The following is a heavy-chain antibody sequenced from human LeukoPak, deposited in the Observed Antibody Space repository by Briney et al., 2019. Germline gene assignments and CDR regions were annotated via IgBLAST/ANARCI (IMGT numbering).Heavy chain of an antibody. CDR2: ISYSGAFI. J-gene: IGHJ4*02. CDR3: AKVRGTLSSHFFFDY. V-gene: IGHV3-9*01. D-gene: IGHD1-1*01. CDR1: GFSFGEYA. Sequence: GGSLRLSCAASGFSFGEYAMHWVRQAPGKGLEWLSIISYSGAFIDYADSVKGRFTVSRDNAENSLFLHMNSLRPEDTAFYYCAKVRGTLSSHFFFDYWGQGIRVTVSS.